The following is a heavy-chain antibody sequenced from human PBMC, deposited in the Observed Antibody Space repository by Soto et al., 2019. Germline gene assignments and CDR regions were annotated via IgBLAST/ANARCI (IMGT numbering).Heavy chain of an antibody. D-gene: IGHD3-16*02. CDR1: GFTFSDYA. Sequence: GGSLRLSCAASGFTFSDYAMSWVRQAPGKGLEWVSAISGGAFDTYYADSVKGRFTISRDNSKNTLYLQMNSLRAEDTAVYYCAKNNDYIWGSYRYYYYYMDVWGKGTTVTVSS. V-gene: IGHV3-23*01. CDR2: ISGGAFDT. CDR3: AKNNDYIWGSYRYYYYYMDV. J-gene: IGHJ6*03.